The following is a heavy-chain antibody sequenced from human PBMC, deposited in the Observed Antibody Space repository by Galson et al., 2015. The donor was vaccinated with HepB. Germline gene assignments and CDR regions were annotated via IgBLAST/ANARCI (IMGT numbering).Heavy chain of an antibody. CDR1: GFIFRNYG. CDR2: IWYDGRDQ. J-gene: IGHJ4*02. Sequence: SLRLSCAASGFIFRNYGMHWVRQAPGKGLEWVAVIWYDGRDQKYADSVKGRFTISRDNSRNTLYLQMSSLRVEDTALYYCAKLDSSGSSWGQGTL. CDR3: AKLDSSGSS. D-gene: IGHD6-19*01. V-gene: IGHV3-33*06.